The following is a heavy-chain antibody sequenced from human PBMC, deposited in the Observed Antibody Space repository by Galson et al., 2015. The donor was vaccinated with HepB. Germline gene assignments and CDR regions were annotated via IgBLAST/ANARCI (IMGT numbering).Heavy chain of an antibody. D-gene: IGHD1-26*01. V-gene: IGHV3-23*01. CDR3: AKGVVSKWESRDYYYHGMNV. CDR2: ISATGGGT. CDR1: GFTFGTYA. Sequence: SLRLSCAASGFTFGTYAMSWVRQAPGEGLEWVSSISATGGGTDYADSAKGRFTISRDNSKNTLFLQMNSLRAEDTAVYFCAKGVVSKWESRDYYYHGMNVWGQGTTVTVSS. J-gene: IGHJ6*02.